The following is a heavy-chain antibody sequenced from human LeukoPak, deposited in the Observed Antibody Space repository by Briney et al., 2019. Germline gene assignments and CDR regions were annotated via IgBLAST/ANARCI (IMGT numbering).Heavy chain of an antibody. CDR1: GFTFSSYA. V-gene: IGHV3-23*01. Sequence: PGASLRLSCAAPGFTFSSYAMGWVRLAPGKGLEWGSLISGSGDNSYYADSVKGRFTISRDNSKNTLYLQMSSLRAEDTALYYCAKCLGDGTNYYFAHWGQGTLVTVSS. CDR2: ISGSGDNS. D-gene: IGHD4/OR15-4a*01. CDR3: AKCLGDGTNYYFAH. J-gene: IGHJ4*02.